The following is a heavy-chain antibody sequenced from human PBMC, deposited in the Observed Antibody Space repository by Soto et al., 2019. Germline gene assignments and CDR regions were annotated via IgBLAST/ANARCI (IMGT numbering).Heavy chain of an antibody. CDR3: ARGKLSDYVWGSYRYHFDY. D-gene: IGHD3-16*02. Sequence: PSATLSLTCAVYGGSFSVYYCSWIRQKTGKGLEWIGEINHSGSTNYNPSLKSRVTISVDTSKNQFSLKLSSVTAADTAVYYCARGKLSDYVWGSYRYHFDYWGQGTVVTVS. V-gene: IGHV4-34*01. CDR1: GGSFSVYY. CDR2: INHSGST. J-gene: IGHJ4*02.